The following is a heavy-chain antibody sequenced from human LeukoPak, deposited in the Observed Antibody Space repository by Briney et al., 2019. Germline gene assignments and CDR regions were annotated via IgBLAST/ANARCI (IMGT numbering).Heavy chain of an antibody. J-gene: IGHJ4*02. D-gene: IGHD4-17*01. Sequence: PSETLSLTCTVSGDSINSGSYFWAWLRQPPGKGLEWIGTIYYSGTTYYNPSLKSRLTLSIDTSRKHFALKLNSVTAADTAVYYCARQTDDYGDFSFDSWGPGTLVTVSS. CDR1: GDSINSGSYF. V-gene: IGHV4-39*01. CDR3: ARQTDDYGDFSFDS. CDR2: IYYSGTT.